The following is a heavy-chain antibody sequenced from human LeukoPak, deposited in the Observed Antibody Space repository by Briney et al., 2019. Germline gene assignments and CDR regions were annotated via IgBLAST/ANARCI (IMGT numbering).Heavy chain of an antibody. V-gene: IGHV3-74*01. CDR2: INGDGSST. J-gene: IGHJ4*02. CDR3: ARGRYYLDY. CDR1: GFTFRSYW. D-gene: IGHD3-16*01. Sequence: GGSLRLSCAASGFTFRSYWMHWVRQAPGKGLVWVSRINGDGSSTTYADSVKGRFTISRDNAKNTLYLQTNSLRAEDTAVYYCARGRYYLDYWGQGTLVSVSS.